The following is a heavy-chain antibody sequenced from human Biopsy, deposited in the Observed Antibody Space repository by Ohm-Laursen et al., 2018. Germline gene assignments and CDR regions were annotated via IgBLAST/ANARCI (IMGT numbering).Heavy chain of an antibody. CDR2: VFYSGTT. Sequence: GTLSLTCAVSGAFIRDGSGTSYWNWIRQSPGKGLQWIGSVFYSGTTYENPSLTRRITISVDESKNQFHLRLRSVTATDTGVYYCARAFFYGLGTSNYHVTSWGLGTQVTV. CDR1: GAFIRDGSGTSY. V-gene: IGHV4-39*06. J-gene: IGHJ1*01. CDR3: ARAFFYGLGTSNYHVTS. D-gene: IGHD3-10*01.